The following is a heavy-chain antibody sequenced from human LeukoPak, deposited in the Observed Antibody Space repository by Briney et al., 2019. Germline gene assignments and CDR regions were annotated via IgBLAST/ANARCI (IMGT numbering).Heavy chain of an antibody. CDR3: ARADRITIVRGGAAFDI. V-gene: IGHV4-4*07. Sequence: SETLSLTCTVSGGSISSYYWSWIRQPAGKGLEWIGRIYTSGSTNYNPSLKSRVTMSVDTSKNQFSLKLSSVTAADTAVYYCARADRITIVRGGAAFDIWGQGTMVTVSS. D-gene: IGHD3-10*01. J-gene: IGHJ3*02. CDR1: GGSISSYY. CDR2: IYTSGST.